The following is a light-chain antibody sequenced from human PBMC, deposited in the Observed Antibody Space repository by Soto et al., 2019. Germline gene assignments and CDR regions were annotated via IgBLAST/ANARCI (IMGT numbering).Light chain of an antibody. Sequence: QSALTQPASVSGSLGQSITISCTGTSSDVGGYDYVSWYQQHPGKAPKLMISEVNNRPSGVSDRFSGSKSGNTASLTISGLQADDEADYYCSSYTSSSTWVFGGGTKLTVL. CDR3: SSYTSSSTWV. J-gene: IGLJ3*02. CDR2: EVN. CDR1: SSDVGGYDY. V-gene: IGLV2-14*01.